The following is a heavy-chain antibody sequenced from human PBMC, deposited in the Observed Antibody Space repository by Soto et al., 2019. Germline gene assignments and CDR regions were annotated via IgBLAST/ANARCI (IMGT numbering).Heavy chain of an antibody. CDR1: GGTFSSYT. J-gene: IGHJ3*02. CDR3: AISEGSTYYDILTGYSHDAFDI. CDR2: IIPILGIA. D-gene: IGHD3-9*01. Sequence: EASVKVSCKASGGTFSSYTSSWVRQAPGQGLEWMGRIIPILGIANYAQKFQGRVTITADKSTSTAYMELSSLRSEDTAVYYCAISEGSTYYDILTGYSHDAFDIWGQGTMVTVSS. V-gene: IGHV1-69*02.